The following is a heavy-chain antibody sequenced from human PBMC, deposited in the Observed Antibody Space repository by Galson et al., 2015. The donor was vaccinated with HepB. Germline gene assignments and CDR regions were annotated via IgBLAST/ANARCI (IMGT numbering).Heavy chain of an antibody. Sequence: SVKVSCKASGGTFSSYAISWVRQAPGQGLEWMGRIIPILGIANYAQKFQGRVTITADKSTSTAYMELSSLRSEDTAVYYCARGVDTAMANQRYYGMDVWGQGTTVTVSS. CDR1: GGTFSSYA. J-gene: IGHJ6*02. V-gene: IGHV1-69*04. CDR3: ARGVDTAMANQRYYGMDV. CDR2: IIPILGIA. D-gene: IGHD5-18*01.